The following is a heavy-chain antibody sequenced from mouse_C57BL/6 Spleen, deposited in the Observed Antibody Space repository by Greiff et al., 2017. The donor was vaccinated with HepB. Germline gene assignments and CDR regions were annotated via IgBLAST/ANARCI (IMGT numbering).Heavy chain of an antibody. CDR2: IYPGDGDT. V-gene: IGHV1-80*01. J-gene: IGHJ4*01. Sequence: QVQLQQSGAELVKPGASVKISCKASGYAFSSYWMNWVKQRPGKGLEWIGQIYPGDGDTNYNGKFKGKATLTADKSSSTAYMQLSSLTSEDSAVYFCARTIYYGNYAAMDYWGQGTSVTVSS. D-gene: IGHD2-1*01. CDR3: ARTIYYGNYAAMDY. CDR1: GYAFSSYW.